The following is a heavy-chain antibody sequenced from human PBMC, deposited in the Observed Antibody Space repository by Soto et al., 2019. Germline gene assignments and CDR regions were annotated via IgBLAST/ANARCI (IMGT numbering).Heavy chain of an antibody. J-gene: IGHJ6*02. Sequence: ASVKVSCKASGYTFTSYGISRVRQAPGQGLEWMGWISAYNGNTNYAQKLQGRVTMTTDTSTSTAYMELRSLRSDDTAVYYCARVGAAAGLYYYYGMDVWGQGTTVTVSS. V-gene: IGHV1-18*01. D-gene: IGHD6-13*01. CDR2: ISAYNGNT. CDR3: ARVGAAAGLYYYYGMDV. CDR1: GYTFTSYG.